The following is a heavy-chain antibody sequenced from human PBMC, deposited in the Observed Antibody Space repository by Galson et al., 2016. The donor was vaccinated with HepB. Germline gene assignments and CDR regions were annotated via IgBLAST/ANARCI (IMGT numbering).Heavy chain of an antibody. Sequence: SLRLSRAAPGFIFSTYWMSWVRQVPGEGLEWVGNLKPDGSGGYYVDSVRGRFSISRDNAKNFLYLQMNSLRAEDTAVYYCTINHDYAFHTWGQGTVVTVSS. CDR1: GFIFSTYW. J-gene: IGHJ3*02. V-gene: IGHV3-7*01. CDR3: TINHDYAFHT. D-gene: IGHD1-14*01. CDR2: LKPDGSGG.